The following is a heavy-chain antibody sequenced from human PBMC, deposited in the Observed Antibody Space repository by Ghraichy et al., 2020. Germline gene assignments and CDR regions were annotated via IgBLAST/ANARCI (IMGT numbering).Heavy chain of an antibody. CDR1: GFTFSSSA. V-gene: IGHV3-23*01. Sequence: LTCAASGFTFSSSAMSWVRQAPGKGLEWVSAITESGGSTYYADSVKGRFTISRDNSKNTLYVQMNSLRVEDTAVYYCAKRVSGSLRGFDYWGQGTLVTVSS. CDR2: ITESGGST. J-gene: IGHJ4*02. CDR3: AKRVSGSLRGFDY. D-gene: IGHD1-26*01.